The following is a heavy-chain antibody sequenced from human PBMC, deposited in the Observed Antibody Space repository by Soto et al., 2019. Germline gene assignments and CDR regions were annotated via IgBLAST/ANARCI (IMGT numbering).Heavy chain of an antibody. J-gene: IGHJ4*02. CDR1: GFTFSHHS. CDR2: ISGSGGNI. CDR3: VKVSGYCTGGSCFSYFDY. D-gene: IGHD2-15*01. V-gene: IGHV3-64D*06. Sequence: GSLRLSCSGSGFTFSHHSLYWVRQPPGKGLQCVSSISGSGGNIYYAESVKGRFTISRDNSKNTLYLQMTSLSSEDSAVYYCVKVSGYCTGGSCFSYFDYWGQGTPVTVSS.